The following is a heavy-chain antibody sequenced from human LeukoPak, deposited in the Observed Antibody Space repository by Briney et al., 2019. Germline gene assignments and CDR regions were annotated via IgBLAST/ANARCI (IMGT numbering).Heavy chain of an antibody. CDR2: ISSRSSYI. D-gene: IGHD3-9*01. V-gene: IGHV3-21*01. J-gene: IGHJ4*02. CDR3: ARDLLSGYDY. CDR1: GFTFSSYS. Sequence: PGGSLRLSCSASGFTFSSYSMNWVRQAPGKGLEWVSSISSRSSYIYYADSVKGRFTISRDNAKNSLYLQMNSLRAEDTAVYYCARDLLSGYDYWGQGTLVTVSS.